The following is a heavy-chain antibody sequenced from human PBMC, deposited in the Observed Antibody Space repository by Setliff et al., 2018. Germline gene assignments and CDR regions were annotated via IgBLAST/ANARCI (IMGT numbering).Heavy chain of an antibody. D-gene: IGHD3-22*01. V-gene: IGHV5-51*01. CDR2: IYPDDSDT. CDR3: ARRRRFDSGGPRSPWYFDR. Sequence: GESLKISCKASGYNFLDYWIGWVRQMPGKGLEWMGIIYPDDSDTRYSPSVQGPFTISADKSISTAYLQWSSLKASDTAFYYCARRRRFDSGGPRSPWYFDRWGRGTLVT. J-gene: IGHJ2*01. CDR1: GYNFLDYW.